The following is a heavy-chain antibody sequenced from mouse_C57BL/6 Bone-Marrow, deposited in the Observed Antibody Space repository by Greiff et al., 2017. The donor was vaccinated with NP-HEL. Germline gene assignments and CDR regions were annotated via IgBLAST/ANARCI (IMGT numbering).Heavy chain of an antibody. CDR2: IDPENGDT. V-gene: IGHV14-4*01. Sequence: DVKLQESGAELVRPGASVKLSCTASGFNIKDDYMHWVKQRPEQGLEWIGWIDPENGDTEYASKFQGKATITADTSSNTAYLQLSSLTSEDTAVYYCTTTDYYGSSNFDYWGQGTTLTVSS. CDR3: TTTDYYGSSNFDY. D-gene: IGHD1-1*01. CDR1: GFNIKDDY. J-gene: IGHJ2*01.